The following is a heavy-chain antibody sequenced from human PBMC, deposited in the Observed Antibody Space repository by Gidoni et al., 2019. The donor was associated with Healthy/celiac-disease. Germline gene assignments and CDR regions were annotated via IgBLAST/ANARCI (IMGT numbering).Heavy chain of an antibody. V-gene: IGHV1-46*01. Sequence: QVQLVQSGAEVKKPAASVKVSCKASGYPFTSYYMHWVRQAPGQGLEWMGIINPSGGSTSYAQKFQGRVTMTRDTSTSTVYMELSSLRSEDTAVYYCAREAPAPAGAYYGMDVWGQGTTVTVSS. CDR3: AREAPAPAGAYYGMDV. CDR2: INPSGGST. J-gene: IGHJ6*02. CDR1: GYPFTSYY. D-gene: IGHD2-2*01.